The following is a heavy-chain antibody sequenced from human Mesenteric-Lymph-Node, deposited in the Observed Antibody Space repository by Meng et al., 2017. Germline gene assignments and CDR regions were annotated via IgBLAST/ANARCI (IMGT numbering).Heavy chain of an antibody. V-gene: IGHV3-73*01. CDR1: GFTFSGSS. CDR3: TRSSTDY. J-gene: IGHJ4*02. Sequence: EVQLVESGGGLVQPGWSLKLSCAASGFTFSGSSMHWVRQDSGKGLEWVGRIRTKADNYATAYAASVKGRFTISRDDLKNTVYLQMNCLKTEDTAVYYCTRSSTDYWGQGTLVTVSS. CDR2: IRTKADNYAT. D-gene: IGHD6-6*01.